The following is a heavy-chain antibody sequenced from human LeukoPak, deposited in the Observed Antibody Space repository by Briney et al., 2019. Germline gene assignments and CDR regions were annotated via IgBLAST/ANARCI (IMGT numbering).Heavy chain of an antibody. CDR3: ARDMDRAYTNWFDP. CDR2: INPNSGGT. D-gene: IGHD1-1*01. J-gene: IGHJ5*02. Sequence: ASVKVSCKASGYTFTGYYMHWVGQAPGQGLEWMGWINPNSGGTNYAQKFQGRVTMTRDTSISTAYMELSRLRSDDTAVYYCARDMDRAYTNWFDPWGQGTLVTVSS. CDR1: GYTFTGYY. V-gene: IGHV1-2*02.